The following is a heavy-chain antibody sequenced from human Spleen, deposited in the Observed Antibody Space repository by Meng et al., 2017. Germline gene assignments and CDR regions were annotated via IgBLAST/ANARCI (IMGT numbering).Heavy chain of an antibody. CDR2: IYTSGST. J-gene: IGHJ4*02. Sequence: SETLSLTCTVSGGSISSGSYYWSWIRQPAGKGLEWIGRIYTSGSTNYNPSLKSRVTISVDTSKNQFSLKLSSVTAADTALYYCARMTFGGVNDYWGQGTLVTVSS. D-gene: IGHD3-16*01. CDR1: GGSISSGSYY. V-gene: IGHV4-61*02. CDR3: ARMTFGGVNDY.